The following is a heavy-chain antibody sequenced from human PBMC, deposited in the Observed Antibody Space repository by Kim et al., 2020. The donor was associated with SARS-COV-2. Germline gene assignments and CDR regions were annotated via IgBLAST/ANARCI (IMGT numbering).Heavy chain of an antibody. D-gene: IGHD3-10*01. V-gene: IGHV3-21*01. Sequence: GGSLRLSCAASGFTFSGYSMNWVRQAPGKGLEWVSSISRSSSYIYYADSVKGRFTISRDNAKNSLYLQMNSLRAEDTAVYYCARPTRADGWFGESDYFDYWGQGTLVTVSS. CDR2: ISRSSSYI. CDR3: ARPTRADGWFGESDYFDY. J-gene: IGHJ4*02. CDR1: GFTFSGYS.